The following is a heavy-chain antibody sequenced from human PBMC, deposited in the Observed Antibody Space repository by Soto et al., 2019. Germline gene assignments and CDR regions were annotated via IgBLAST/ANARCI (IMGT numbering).Heavy chain of an antibody. CDR1: GFTFSSYA. V-gene: IGHV3-23*01. D-gene: IGHD2-2*01. Sequence: GGSLRLSCAASGFTFSSYAMSWFRQAPGKGLEWVSAISGSGGSTYYADSVKGRFTTSRDNSKNTLYLQMNSLRAEDTAVYYCAKDDIVVVPAAFYYYGMDVWGQGTTVTVSS. J-gene: IGHJ6*02. CDR3: AKDDIVVVPAAFYYYGMDV. CDR2: ISGSGGST.